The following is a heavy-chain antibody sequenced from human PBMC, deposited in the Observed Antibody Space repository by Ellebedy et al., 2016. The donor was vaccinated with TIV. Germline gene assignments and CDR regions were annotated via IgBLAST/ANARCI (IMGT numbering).Heavy chain of an antibody. J-gene: IGHJ4*02. Sequence: MPSETLSLTCTVSGGSISSYHWSWIRQPQGKGLEWIGYIYYSGNTNYNPSLKSRVTISIDTSKNQFSLRLNSVTAADTAVYYCASHVSAAGEFDFWGQGTLVTVSS. D-gene: IGHD6-13*01. CDR3: ASHVSAAGEFDF. CDR2: IYYSGNT. CDR1: GGSISSYH. V-gene: IGHV4-59*08.